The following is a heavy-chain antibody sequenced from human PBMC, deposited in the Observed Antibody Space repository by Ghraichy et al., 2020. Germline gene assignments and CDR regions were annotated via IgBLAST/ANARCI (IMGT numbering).Heavy chain of an antibody. CDR2: IYHSGRA. CDR1: GGSVATDPYS. CDR3: AILVSNGVDV. V-gene: IGHV4-30-2*01. Sequence: SETLSLTCSVSGGSVATDPYSWTWVRQPAGKGPEWIGYIYHSGRAFSNPSLQSRVAISVDRSRNQFSLTLSSVSAADTAVYYCAILVSNGVDVWGPGTTVTVSS. D-gene: IGHD3-3*01. J-gene: IGHJ6*02.